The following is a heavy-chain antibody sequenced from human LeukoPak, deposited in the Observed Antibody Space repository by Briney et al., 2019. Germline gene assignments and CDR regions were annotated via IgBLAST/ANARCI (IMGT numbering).Heavy chain of an antibody. D-gene: IGHD6-13*01. CDR2: IYTSGST. V-gene: IGHV4-61*02. CDR1: GGSTSSNSYY. CDR3: ARSWAGFDY. Sequence: SQTLSLTCTVSGGSTSSNSYYWSWIRQPAGKGLEWIGRIYTSGSTNYNPSLKSRVSISVDTSKSQFSLNPSSVTAADTAVYYCARSWAGFDYWGQGTLVTVSS. J-gene: IGHJ4*02.